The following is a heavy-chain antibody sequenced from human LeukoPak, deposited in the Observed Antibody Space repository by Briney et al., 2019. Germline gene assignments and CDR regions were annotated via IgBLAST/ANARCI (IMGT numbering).Heavy chain of an antibody. CDR2: IYDRGPA. Sequence: PSETLSLTCTVSGGSISNGGYFWRWIRQPPGKGLEWIGCIYDRGPAYYNPSLKSRFTISVDRPKNQFFLNVTSLTAADTAVYYCARSRQASGLFNSWGQGTLVVVSS. V-gene: IGHV4-30-2*01. J-gene: IGHJ5*01. CDR3: ARSRQASGLFNS. CDR1: GGSISNGGYF. D-gene: IGHD3-10*01.